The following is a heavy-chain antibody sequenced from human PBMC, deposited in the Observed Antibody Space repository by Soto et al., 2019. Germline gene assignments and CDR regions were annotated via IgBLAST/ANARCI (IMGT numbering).Heavy chain of an antibody. CDR2: IYHSGST. J-gene: IGHJ6*02. D-gene: IGHD6-19*01. V-gene: IGHV4-4*02. CDR1: GGSISSSNW. Sequence: SETLSLTCAVSGGSISSSNWWSWVRQPPGKGLEWIGEIYHSGSTNYNPSLKSRVTISVDKSKNQFSLKLSSVTAADTAVYYGARDMGIAVAGHYYGMDVWGQGTTVTVSS. CDR3: ARDMGIAVAGHYYGMDV.